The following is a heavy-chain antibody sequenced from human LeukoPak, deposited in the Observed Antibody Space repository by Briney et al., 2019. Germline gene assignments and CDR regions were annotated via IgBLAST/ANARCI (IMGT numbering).Heavy chain of an antibody. CDR2: ISAYNGNT. Sequence: ASVKVSCKASGYTFTSYGISWVRQAPGQGLEWMGWISAYNGNTNYAQKLQGRVTMTTDTSTSTAYMELRGLRSDDTAVYYCARDQLRYFDWLYDYWGQGTLVTVSS. D-gene: IGHD3-9*01. V-gene: IGHV1-18*01. J-gene: IGHJ4*02. CDR1: GYTFTSYG. CDR3: ARDQLRYFDWLYDY.